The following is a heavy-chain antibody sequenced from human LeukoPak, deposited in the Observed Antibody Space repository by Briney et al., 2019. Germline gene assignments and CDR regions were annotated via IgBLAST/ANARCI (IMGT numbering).Heavy chain of an antibody. V-gene: IGHV4-59*01. CDR2: VDHTGST. CDR1: DDSITMYY. J-gene: IGHJ6*03. Sequence: SETLSLTCTVSDDSITMYYWTWVRQPPGKGLEWIGYVDHTGSTNFNPSLNGRVSISRDTSKNLFSLRLRSVTAADTAVYFCARGRVSSSTWYSTYYYYFYMDVWGKGTTVTVSS. CDR3: ARGRVSSSTWYSTYYYYFYMDV. D-gene: IGHD1-1*01.